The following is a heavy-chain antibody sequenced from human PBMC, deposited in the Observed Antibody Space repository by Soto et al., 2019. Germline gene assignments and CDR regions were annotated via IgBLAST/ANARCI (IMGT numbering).Heavy chain of an antibody. D-gene: IGHD2-15*01. J-gene: IGHJ6*03. CDR1: GFTFSGSA. Sequence: GGSLRLSCAASGFTFSGSAMHWVRQASGKGLEWVGRIRSKANSYATAYAASVKGRFTISRDDSKNTAYLQMNSLKTEDTAVYYCTRHPGDQVVAAPYYYYYYMDVWGKGTTVTVSS. CDR3: TRHPGDQVVAAPYYYYYYMDV. CDR2: IRSKANSYAT. V-gene: IGHV3-73*01.